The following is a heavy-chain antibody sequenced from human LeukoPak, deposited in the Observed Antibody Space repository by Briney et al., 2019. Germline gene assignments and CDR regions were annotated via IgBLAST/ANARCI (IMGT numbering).Heavy chain of an antibody. D-gene: IGHD5-18*01. CDR1: GFAFSTYA. CDR3: ARAADTAMVYNWFDP. CDR2: ISYDGSNK. Sequence: GGSLRLSCAASGFAFSTYAMSWVRQAPGKGLEWVAVISYDGSNKYYADSVKGRFTISRDNSKNTLYLQMNSLRAEDTAVYYCARAADTAMVYNWFDPWGQGTLVTVSS. J-gene: IGHJ5*02. V-gene: IGHV3-30-3*01.